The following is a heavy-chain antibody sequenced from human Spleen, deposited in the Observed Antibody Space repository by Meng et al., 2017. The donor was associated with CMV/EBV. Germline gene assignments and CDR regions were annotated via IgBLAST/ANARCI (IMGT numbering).Heavy chain of an antibody. V-gene: IGHV3-11*01. CDR2: ISSSGSTI. Sequence: GESLKISCAASGFTFSDYYMSWIRQAPGKGLEWVSYISSSGSTIYYADSVKGRFTISRDNSKNTLYLQMNSLRAEDTAVYFCAKGRAIEYSTSSGDYWGQGTLVTVSS. D-gene: IGHD6-6*01. CDR1: GFTFSDYY. CDR3: AKGRAIEYSTSSGDY. J-gene: IGHJ4*02.